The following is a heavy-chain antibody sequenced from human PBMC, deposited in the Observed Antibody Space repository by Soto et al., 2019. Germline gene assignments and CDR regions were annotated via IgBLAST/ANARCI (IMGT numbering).Heavy chain of an antibody. CDR1: GFTFSSDG. CDR2: ISSDASYQ. V-gene: IGHV3-30*18. J-gene: IGHJ4*02. D-gene: IGHD6-13*01. Sequence: QVQLVESGGGVVQPGTSLTVSCAASGFTFSSDGMHWVRQAPGKGLEWVAFISSDASYQYYADSVKGRLTISRDNSKDSLYLSMNSLRVEDTAVYYCAKDRGNTWSFDYWGQGTLVTVSS. CDR3: AKDRGNTWSFDY.